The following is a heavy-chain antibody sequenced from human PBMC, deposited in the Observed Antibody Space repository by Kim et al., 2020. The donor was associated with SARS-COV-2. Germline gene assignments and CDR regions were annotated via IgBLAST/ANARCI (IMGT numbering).Heavy chain of an antibody. CDR2: ISGSGGST. Sequence: GGSLRLSCAASGFTFSSYAMSWVRQAPGKGLEWVSAISGSGGSTYYADSVKGRFTISRDNSKNTLYLQMNSLRAEDTAVYYCAKGTQNYYDSSGYYRPWAYFDYWGQGTLVTVSS. CDR1: GFTFSSYA. D-gene: IGHD3-22*01. CDR3: AKGTQNYYDSSGYYRPWAYFDY. V-gene: IGHV3-23*01. J-gene: IGHJ4*02.